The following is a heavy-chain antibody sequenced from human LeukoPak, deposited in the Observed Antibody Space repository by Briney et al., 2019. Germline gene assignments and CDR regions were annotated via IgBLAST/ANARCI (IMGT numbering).Heavy chain of an antibody. CDR2: ISYDGSNK. CDR3: ARDLAAAGTNFDY. D-gene: IGHD6-13*01. Sequence: GGSLRLSCAASGFAFGSYAIHWVRQAPGKGLEWVAVISYDGSNKYYADSVKGRFTISRDNSKNTLYLQMNSLRAEDTAVYYCARDLAAAGTNFDYWGQGTLVTVSS. J-gene: IGHJ4*02. CDR1: GFAFGSYA. V-gene: IGHV3-30*04.